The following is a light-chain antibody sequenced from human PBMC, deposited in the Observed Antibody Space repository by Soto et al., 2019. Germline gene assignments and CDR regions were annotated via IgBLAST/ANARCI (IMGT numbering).Light chain of an antibody. CDR1: QNVWTY. CDR3: QQTFYIPRT. CDR2: GAS. Sequence: DIQMTQSPPSLSASVGDRVTITCRASQNVWTYLNWYQQKPGKAPRLLLYGASDLEDGVPARFSGSGSGTDFALSISNLQPEDFATYYCQQTFYIPRTFGQGTKVDIK. V-gene: IGKV1-39*01. J-gene: IGKJ2*01.